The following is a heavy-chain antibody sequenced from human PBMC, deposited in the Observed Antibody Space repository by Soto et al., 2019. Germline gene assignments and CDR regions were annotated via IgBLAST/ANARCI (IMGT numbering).Heavy chain of an antibody. CDR2: VNYSGHT. CDR3: SRVDIAVVPSTTFDY. J-gene: IGHJ4*02. V-gene: IGHV4-39*01. Sequence: QLQLQESGPGLVKPSETLSLTCTVSGGSISSISYYWGWIRQPPGKGLEWIGSVNYSGHTFYNHSLKSRVTLFFGTPKNQYSLRLSSVTAAETAVYYCSRVDIAVVPSTTFDYWGQGTLVTVSS. CDR1: GGSISSISYY. D-gene: IGHD2-2*01.